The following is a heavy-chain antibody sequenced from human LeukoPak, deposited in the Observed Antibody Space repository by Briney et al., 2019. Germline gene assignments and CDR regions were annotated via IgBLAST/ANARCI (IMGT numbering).Heavy chain of an antibody. CDR3: AHYYYDTSGFYY. CDR2: IYWDDNK. V-gene: IGHV2-5*02. D-gene: IGHD3-22*01. J-gene: IGHJ4*02. CDR1: GLSLSLGGVG. Sequence: SGPTLVNPTKTLTLTFTFSGLSLSLGGVGVGWIRQPPGKALEWLALIYWDDNKRYSPSLKSRLIITKDTSNNQEVLTMTNMDPVDTATYYCAHYYYDTSGFYYWGQGTLVTVSS.